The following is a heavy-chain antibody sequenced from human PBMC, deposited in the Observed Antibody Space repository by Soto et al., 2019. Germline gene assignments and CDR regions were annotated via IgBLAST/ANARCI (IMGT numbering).Heavy chain of an antibody. Sequence: GGSLRLSCAASGFTFSNAWMNWVRQAPGKGLEWVGRIKSKTDGGTKDYAAPVKGRFTISRDDSKNTLYLQMNSLKTEDTAVYYCTTGIYLDILTGYYTNPSDYWGQGTLVTVSS. D-gene: IGHD3-9*01. V-gene: IGHV3-15*07. CDR1: GFTFSNAW. CDR2: IKSKTDGGTK. J-gene: IGHJ4*02. CDR3: TTGIYLDILTGYYTNPSDY.